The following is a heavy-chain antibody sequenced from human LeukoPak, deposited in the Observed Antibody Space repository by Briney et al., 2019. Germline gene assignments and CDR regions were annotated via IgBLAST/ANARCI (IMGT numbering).Heavy chain of an antibody. CDR1: GGSISSSSYY. CDR2: IYYSGST. J-gene: IGHJ6*03. V-gene: IGHV4-39*07. CDR3: ARERRGYSGYDNYYYYYMDV. D-gene: IGHD5-12*01. Sequence: SETLSLTCTVSGGSISSSSYYWGWIRQPPGKGLEWIGYIYYSGSTYYNPSLKSRVTISVDTSKNQFSLKLSSVTAADTAVYYCARERRGYSGYDNYYYYYMDVWGKGTTVTVSS.